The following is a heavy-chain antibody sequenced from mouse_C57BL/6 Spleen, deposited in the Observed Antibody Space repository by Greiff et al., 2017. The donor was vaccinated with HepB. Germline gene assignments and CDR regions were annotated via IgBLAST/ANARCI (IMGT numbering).Heavy chain of an antibody. J-gene: IGHJ3*01. CDR3: ARGRAYYGSSPWFAY. CDR2: INPSNGGT. CDR1: GYTFTSYW. Sequence: QVQLKQPGTELVKPGASVKLSCKASGYTFTSYWMHWVKQRPGQGLEWIGNINPSNGGTNYNEKFKSKATLTVDKSSSTAYMQLSSLTSEDSAVYYCARGRAYYGSSPWFAYWGQGTLVTVSA. V-gene: IGHV1-53*01. D-gene: IGHD1-1*01.